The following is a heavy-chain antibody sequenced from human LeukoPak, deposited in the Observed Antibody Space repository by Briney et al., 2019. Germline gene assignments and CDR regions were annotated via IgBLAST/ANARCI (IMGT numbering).Heavy chain of an antibody. CDR2: INRSGST. D-gene: IGHD2-2*01. J-gene: IGHJ1*01. CDR1: GGSFSGYY. V-gene: IGHV4-34*01. CDR3: ARVRKYCSSTSCYHQSFQH. Sequence: SETLSLTCAVYGGSFSGYYWSWIRQPPGKGLEWIGEINRSGSTNYNPSLKSRVTISVDTSKNQFSLKLSSVTAADTAVYYCARVRKYCSSTSCYHQSFQHWGQGTLVTVSS.